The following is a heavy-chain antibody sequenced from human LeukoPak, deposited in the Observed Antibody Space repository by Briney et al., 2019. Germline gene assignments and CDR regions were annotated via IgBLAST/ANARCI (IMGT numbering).Heavy chain of an antibody. V-gene: IGHV4-30-2*01. CDR2: IYHSGST. J-gene: IGHJ4*02. D-gene: IGHD4-17*01. CDR1: GGSISSGGYS. Sequence: SETLSLTCSVSGGSISSGGYSWSWIRQPPGKGLEWIGYIYHSGSTYYNPSLKSRVTISVDRSKNQFSLKLSSVTAADTAVYYCARVPDYGDYDGYYFDYWGQGTLVTVSS. CDR3: ARVPDYGDYDGYYFDY.